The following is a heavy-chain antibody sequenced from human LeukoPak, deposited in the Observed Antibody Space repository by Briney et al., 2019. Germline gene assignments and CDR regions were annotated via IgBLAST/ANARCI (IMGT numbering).Heavy chain of an antibody. CDR1: GGSISSGAYY. CDR3: ATGVFYGALDY. CDR2: IYHSGNT. Sequence: SETLSLTCTVSGGSISSGAYYWSWIRQPPGKGLEWIGYIYHSGNTYYNPSLKSRVTISVDRSKNQFSLKLSSVTAADTAVYYCATGVFYGALDYWGQGTLVTVSS. V-gene: IGHV4-30-2*01. J-gene: IGHJ4*02. D-gene: IGHD4/OR15-4a*01.